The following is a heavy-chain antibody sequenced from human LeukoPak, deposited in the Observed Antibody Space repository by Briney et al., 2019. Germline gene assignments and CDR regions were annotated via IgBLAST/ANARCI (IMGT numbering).Heavy chain of an antibody. V-gene: IGHV4-31*03. J-gene: IGHJ4*02. CDR1: GGSISSGGYY. D-gene: IGHD3-22*01. Sequence: PSETLSLTCTVSGGSISSGGYYWSWIRQHPGKGLEWIGYIYYSGSTYYNPSLKSRVTISVDTSKNQFSLKLSSVTAADTAVYYCARARDSRVTMIVVVITPYFDYWGQGTLVTVSS. CDR3: ARARDSRVTMIVVVITPYFDY. CDR2: IYYSGST.